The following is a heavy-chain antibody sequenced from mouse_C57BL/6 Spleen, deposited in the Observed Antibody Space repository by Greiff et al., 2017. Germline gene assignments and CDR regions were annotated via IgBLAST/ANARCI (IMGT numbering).Heavy chain of an antibody. V-gene: IGHV5-9-1*02. D-gene: IGHD5-2*01. CDR1: GFTFSSYA. Sequence: EVKLVESGEGLVKPGGSLKLSCAASGFTFSSYAMSWVRQTPEKRLAWVAYISSGGDYIYYADTVQGRFTISRDNARNTLYRQMSSLKSEDTAMYYYTSEVNAYDGLAYWGQGTLVTVSA. CDR3: TSEVNAYDGLAY. CDR2: ISSGGDYI. J-gene: IGHJ3*01.